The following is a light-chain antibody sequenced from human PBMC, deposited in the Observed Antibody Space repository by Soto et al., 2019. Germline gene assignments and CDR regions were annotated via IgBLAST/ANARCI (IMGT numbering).Light chain of an antibody. CDR2: EVT. J-gene: IGLJ2*01. V-gene: IGLV2-14*01. CDR1: SSDVGGYNF. Sequence: QSVLTQPASVSGSPGQSITISCTGTSSDVGGYNFVSWYQQQPGKAPKLMVYEVTNRPSGVSYRFSGSKSGNTASLTISGFQAEDEADYFCSSYTGSGTLIFGGGTKVTVL. CDR3: SSYTGSGTLI.